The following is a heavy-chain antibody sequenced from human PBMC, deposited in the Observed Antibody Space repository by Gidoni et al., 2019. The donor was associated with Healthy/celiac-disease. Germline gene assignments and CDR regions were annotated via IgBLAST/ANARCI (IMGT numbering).Heavy chain of an antibody. CDR1: GGSFSGYS. CDR2: INHSGST. J-gene: IGHJ4*02. D-gene: IGHD2-15*01. Sequence: QVQLQQWGAGLLKPSETLSLTCAVYGGSFSGYSWSWIRQPPGKGLEWIGEINHSGSTNYNPSLKRRVTISVDTSKNQFSLKLSSVTAADTAVYYCARGFRRDCSGGSCSKDSDYWGQGTLVTVSS. CDR3: ARGFRRDCSGGSCSKDSDY. V-gene: IGHV4-34*01.